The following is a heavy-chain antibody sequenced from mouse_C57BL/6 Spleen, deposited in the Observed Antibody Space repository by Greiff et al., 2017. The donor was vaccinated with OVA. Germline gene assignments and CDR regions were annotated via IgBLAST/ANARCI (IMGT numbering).Heavy chain of an antibody. CDR1: GFTFSDYG. CDR2: ISSGSSTI. Sequence: EVKLVESGGGLVKPGGSLKLSCAASGFTFSDYGMHWVRQAPEKGLEWVAYISSGSSTIYYADTVKGRFTISRDNAKNTLFLQMTSLRSEDTAMYYCAREGLLREGYFDYWGQGTTLTVSS. D-gene: IGHD1-1*01. J-gene: IGHJ2*01. CDR3: AREGLLREGYFDY. V-gene: IGHV5-17*01.